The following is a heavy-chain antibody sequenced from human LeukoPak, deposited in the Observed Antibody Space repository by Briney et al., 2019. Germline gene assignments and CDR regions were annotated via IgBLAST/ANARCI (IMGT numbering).Heavy chain of an antibody. V-gene: IGHV5-51*01. CDR2: IYRGYSDT. J-gene: IGHJ3*02. CDR1: GCGFTSYW. CDR3: ARRYSSGWLSLRTLAFDI. D-gene: IGHD6-19*01. Sequence: GGGLQSSFQGAGCGFTSYWIGWGRRVAGKGGEGRGIIYRGYSDTRYSPSFQGQVPISADKSISTAYLQWSSLKASDPAMYYCARRYSSGWLSLRTLAFDIWGQGTMVTVSS.